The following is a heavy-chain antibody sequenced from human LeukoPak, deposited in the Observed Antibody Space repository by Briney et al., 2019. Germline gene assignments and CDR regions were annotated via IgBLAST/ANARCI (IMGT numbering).Heavy chain of an antibody. CDR2: ISGSGGST. CDR3: AKDLVPTTPYYYYYMDV. Sequence: PGGSLRLSCAASGFTFGSYAMSWVRQAPGKGLEWVSAISGSGGSTYYADSVKGRFTISRDNSKNTLYLQMNSLRAEDTAVYYCAKDLVPTTPYYYYYMDVWGKGTTVTVSS. V-gene: IGHV3-23*01. J-gene: IGHJ6*03. D-gene: IGHD2-8*01. CDR1: GFTFGSYA.